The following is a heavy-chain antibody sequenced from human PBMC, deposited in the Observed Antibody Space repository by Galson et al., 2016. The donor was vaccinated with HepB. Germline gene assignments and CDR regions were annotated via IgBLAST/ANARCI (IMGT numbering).Heavy chain of an antibody. V-gene: IGHV2-70*01. J-gene: IGHJ6*02. CDR3: ARYLRSHGYYVMDV. CDR1: GFSLSTSGMA. Sequence: PALVKPPQTLTMTCTFSGFSLSTSGMAVSWIRQLPGKALEWLAVIDWNGNKFYSPSLTTRLTISKDTSKNQVVLTLTNMDPVETATYFCARYLRSHGYYVMDVWGQGTTVTVSS. CDR2: IDWNGNK. D-gene: IGHD4-17*01.